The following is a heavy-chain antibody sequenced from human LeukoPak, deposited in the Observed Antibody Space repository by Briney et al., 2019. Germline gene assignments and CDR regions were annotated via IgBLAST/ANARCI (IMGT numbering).Heavy chain of an antibody. CDR3: ARAYYYDGSDYRSPRFDY. D-gene: IGHD3-22*01. J-gene: IGHJ4*02. CDR1: GDSISTSSYC. Sequence: SETLSLTCFVSGDSISTSSYCWGWIRQPPGTGLEWIGSVYNSESTYYNPSLKSRVTISVDTPKNQFSLKLSSVTAADTAVYYCARAYYYDGSDYRSPRFDYWGQGTLVTVSS. V-gene: IGHV4-39*01. CDR2: VYNSEST.